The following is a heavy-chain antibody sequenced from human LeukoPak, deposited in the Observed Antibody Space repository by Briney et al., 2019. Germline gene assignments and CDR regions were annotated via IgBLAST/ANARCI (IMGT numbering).Heavy chain of an antibody. V-gene: IGHV3-21*01. CDR1: GFTFSSYS. D-gene: IGHD3-10*01. CDR3: ARLYYYGSGFDP. CDR2: IGSSSSYI. Sequence: GGSLRLSCAASGFTFSSYSMNWVRQARGKGLEWVSSIGSSSSYIYYADSVKGRFTISRDNAKNSLYLQMNSLRAEDTAVYYCARLYYYGSGFDPWGQGTLVTVSS. J-gene: IGHJ5*02.